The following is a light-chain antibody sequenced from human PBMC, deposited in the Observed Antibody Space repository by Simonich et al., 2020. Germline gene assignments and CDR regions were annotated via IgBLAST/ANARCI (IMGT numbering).Light chain of an antibody. CDR3: QQYNNWPPWT. CDR1: QSVSSN. J-gene: IGKJ1*01. Sequence: EIVMTQSPATLSVSPGERATLPCRASQSVSSNLAWYQPKPGQAPRLLIYGASTRATGIPARFSGSWSGTEFTLTISSMHSEDFAVYYCQQYNNWPPWTFGHGTKVEIK. V-gene: IGKV3-15*01. CDR2: GAS.